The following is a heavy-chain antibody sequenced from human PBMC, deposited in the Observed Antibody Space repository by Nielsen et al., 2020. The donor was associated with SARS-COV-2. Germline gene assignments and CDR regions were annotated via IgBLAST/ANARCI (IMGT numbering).Heavy chain of an antibody. CDR3: AKDQELDY. CDR2: ISWNSGSI. V-gene: IGHV3-9*01. Sequence: SLKISCAASGFTFDDYAMHWVRQAPGKGLEWVSGISWNSGSIGYADSVKGRFTISRDNAKNSLYLQMNSLRAEDTALYYCAKDQELDYWGQGTLVTVSS. CDR1: GFTFDDYA. J-gene: IGHJ4*02.